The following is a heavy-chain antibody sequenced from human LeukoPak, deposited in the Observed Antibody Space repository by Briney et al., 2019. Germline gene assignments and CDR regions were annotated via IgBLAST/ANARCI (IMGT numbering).Heavy chain of an antibody. CDR1: GYTFSNYG. V-gene: IGHV3-30*18. D-gene: IGHD6-13*01. CDR2: ISYDGSNK. J-gene: IGHJ4*02. Sequence: GGSLRLSCAASGYTFSNYGMHWVRQAPGKGLEWVALISYDGSNKYFADSVKGRFTISRDNSKNTLYLQMHSLRAEDTAVYYCAKDNVAAAGRYFDYWGQGTLVTVSS. CDR3: AKDNVAAAGRYFDY.